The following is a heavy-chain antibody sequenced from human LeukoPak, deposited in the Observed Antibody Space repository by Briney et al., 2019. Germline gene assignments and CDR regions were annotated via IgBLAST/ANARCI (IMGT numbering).Heavy chain of an antibody. D-gene: IGHD3-10*01. Sequence: GGSLRLSCAASGFTLSNYWMYWVRQAPGKGLVWVSRINSDGRRTTYADPVKGRFTISRDNAKNSLYLQMNSLRAEDTALYYCAKDIFTMVRGVVDYWGQGTLVTVSS. CDR3: AKDIFTMVRGVVDY. CDR2: INSDGRRT. J-gene: IGHJ4*02. V-gene: IGHV3-74*01. CDR1: GFTLSNYW.